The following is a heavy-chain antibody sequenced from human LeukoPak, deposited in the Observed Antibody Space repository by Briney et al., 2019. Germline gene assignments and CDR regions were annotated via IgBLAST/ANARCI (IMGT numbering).Heavy chain of an antibody. Sequence: SETLSLTCAVHGGSFSGYYWGWIRQPPGKGLEWIGEINHSGSTNYNPSLKSRVTISVDTSKNQLSLKLSSVTAADTAVYYCARTRKQWLDYYFDYWGQGTLVTVSS. CDR1: GGSFSGYY. V-gene: IGHV4-34*01. J-gene: IGHJ4*02. CDR3: ARTRKQWLDYYFDY. CDR2: INHSGST. D-gene: IGHD6-19*01.